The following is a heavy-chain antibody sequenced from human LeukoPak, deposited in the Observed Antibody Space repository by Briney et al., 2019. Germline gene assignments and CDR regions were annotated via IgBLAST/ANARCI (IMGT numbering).Heavy chain of an antibody. CDR3: EPNHDYVWGSYRPGDY. V-gene: IGHV1-8*01. CDR2: MNPNSGNT. D-gene: IGHD3-16*02. CDR1: GYTFTSYD. J-gene: IGHJ4*02. Sequence: ASVKVSCKASGYTFTSYDINWVRQATGQGLEWMGWMNPNSGNTGYAQKFQGRVTMTRNASISTAYMELSSLRSEDTAVYYCEPNHDYVWGSYRPGDYWGQGTLVTVSS.